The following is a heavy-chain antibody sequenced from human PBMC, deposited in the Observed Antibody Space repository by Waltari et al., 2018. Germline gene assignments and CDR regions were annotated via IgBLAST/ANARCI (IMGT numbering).Heavy chain of an antibody. CDR2: IIPILGIA. V-gene: IGHV1-69*04. CDR3: AREGIVVGFDY. Sequence: QVQLVQSGAEVKKPGSSVKVACKASGGTFSSYAISWVRQAPGQGLEWMGGIIPILGIANYALKFQGTVTITADESPSTAYMALSSLRSEDTAVYYCAREGIVVGFDYWGQGTLVTVSS. J-gene: IGHJ4*02. D-gene: IGHD2-15*01. CDR1: GGTFSSYA.